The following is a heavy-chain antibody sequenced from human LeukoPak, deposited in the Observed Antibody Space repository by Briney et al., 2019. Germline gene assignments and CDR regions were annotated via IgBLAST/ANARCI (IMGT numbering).Heavy chain of an antibody. CDR3: ARYHYGDHPFDP. V-gene: IGHV3-7*01. CDR2: VKQDGSEK. D-gene: IGHD4-17*01. J-gene: IGHJ5*02. Sequence: GGSLRLSCAASGFTFSSYWMSWVRQAPGKGLEWVANVKQDGSEKKYMDSVEGRFTISRDNAKNSLYLQMNSPRAEDTAVYYCARYHYGDHPFDPWGQGTLVTVSS. CDR1: GFTFSSYW.